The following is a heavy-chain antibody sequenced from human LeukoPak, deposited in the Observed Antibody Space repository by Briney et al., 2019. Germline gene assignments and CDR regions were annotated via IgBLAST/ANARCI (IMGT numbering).Heavy chain of an antibody. J-gene: IGHJ4*02. CDR1: GGSISSGGYY. Sequence: SQTLSLTCTVSGGSISSGGYYWSWIRQPPGKGLELIGYVYYSGITNYNPSLKSRVTISVDTSRNQFSLKLSSVTAADTAVYYCARFGDMFDYWGQGTLVTVSS. CDR2: VYYSGIT. CDR3: ARFGDMFDY. V-gene: IGHV4-61*08. D-gene: IGHD3-10*01.